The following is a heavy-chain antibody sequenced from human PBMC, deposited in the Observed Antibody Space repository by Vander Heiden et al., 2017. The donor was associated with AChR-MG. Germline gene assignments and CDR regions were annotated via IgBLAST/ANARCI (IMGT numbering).Heavy chain of an antibody. CDR1: GFTLDAYA. CDR2: ISWNSGSI. Sequence: EVQLVESGGGLVQPGRSLRLSCAASGFTLDAYAMHWVRQAPGKGLEWVSGISWNSGSIGYADSVKGRFTISRDNAKNSLYLQMNSLRAEDTALYYCAKTYYYDSSGYVLDYWGQGTLVTVSS. J-gene: IGHJ4*02. V-gene: IGHV3-9*01. CDR3: AKTYYYDSSGYVLDY. D-gene: IGHD3-22*01.